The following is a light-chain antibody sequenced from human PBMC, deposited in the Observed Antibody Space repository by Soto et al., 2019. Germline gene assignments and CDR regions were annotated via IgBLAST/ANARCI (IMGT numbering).Light chain of an antibody. CDR3: QSYDSSNHVV. V-gene: IGLV2-11*01. J-gene: IGLJ3*02. CDR2: DVS. CDR1: SSDVGGYNY. Sequence: QSALTQPRSVSGSPGQSVTISCTGTSSDVGGYNYVSWYQQHPGKAPKLMIYDVSKRPSGVPDRFSGSKSGNTASLTISGLQAEDEADYYCQSYDSSNHVVFGGGTKVTVL.